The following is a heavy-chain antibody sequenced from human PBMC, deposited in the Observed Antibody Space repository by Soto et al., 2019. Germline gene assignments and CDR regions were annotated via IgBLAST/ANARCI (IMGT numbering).Heavy chain of an antibody. Sequence: ASVKVSCKASGYTFTSYGISWVRQAPGQGLEWMGWISAYNGNTNYAQKLQGRVTMTTDTSTSTAYMELRSLRAEDTAVYYCARDVYSSNCLDYWGQGTLVTVSS. CDR2: ISAYNGNT. J-gene: IGHJ4*02. CDR3: ARDVYSSNCLDY. D-gene: IGHD6-13*01. V-gene: IGHV1-18*01. CDR1: GYTFTSYG.